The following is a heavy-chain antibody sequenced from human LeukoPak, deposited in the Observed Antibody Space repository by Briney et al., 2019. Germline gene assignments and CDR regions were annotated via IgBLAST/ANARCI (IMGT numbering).Heavy chain of an antibody. J-gene: IGHJ4*02. Sequence: SEALSLTCTVSGGSISSGGYYWSWIRQPPGKGLEWIGYIYHSGSTYYNPSLKSRVTISVDRSKNQFSLKLSSVTAADTAVYYCARVPVAAGVDYWGQGTLVTVSS. CDR3: ARVPVAAGVDY. D-gene: IGHD6-25*01. CDR2: IYHSGST. V-gene: IGHV4-30-2*01. CDR1: GGSISSGGYY.